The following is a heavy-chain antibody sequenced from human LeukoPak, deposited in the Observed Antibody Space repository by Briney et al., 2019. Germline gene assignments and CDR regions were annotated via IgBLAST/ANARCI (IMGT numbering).Heavy chain of an antibody. V-gene: IGHV1-18*01. Sequence: ASVKVSCKASGYTFTSYGISWVRQAPGQGLEWMGWISAYNGNTNYAQKLQGRVTMTTDTSTSTAYMELRSLSSDDTAVYYCARDRSRGSSGYYFDWFDPWGQGTLVTVSS. J-gene: IGHJ5*02. CDR3: ARDRSRGSSGYYFDWFDP. CDR1: GYTFTSYG. D-gene: IGHD3-22*01. CDR2: ISAYNGNT.